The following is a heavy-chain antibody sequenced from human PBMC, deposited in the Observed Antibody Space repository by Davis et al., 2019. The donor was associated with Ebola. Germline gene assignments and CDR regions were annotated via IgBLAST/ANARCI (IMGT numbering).Heavy chain of an antibody. J-gene: IGHJ6*02. V-gene: IGHV3-11*04. D-gene: IGHD2-15*01. CDR3: ARRILISSRGAMDV. CDR2: ISSNGGNI. Sequence: PGGSLRLSCTASGFTFSDYHMGWIRQAPGKGLEWVSHISSNGGNIYYADSVKGRVTISRDNAKNSVYVRMNSLRDEDTSVYYCARRILISSRGAMDVWGQGTTVTVSS. CDR1: GFTFSDYH.